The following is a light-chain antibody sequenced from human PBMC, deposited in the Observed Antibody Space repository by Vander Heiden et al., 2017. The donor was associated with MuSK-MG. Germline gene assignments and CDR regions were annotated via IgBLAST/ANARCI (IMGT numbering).Light chain of an antibody. Sequence: SALTQPACVSGFLGQSITISCTGFDSDFGNFNPVSWYQQHPGKAPKLIIFDVRSRPSGVSTRFSGSRSDNTASLTISGLQPDDDSDYYCSSYTTRNIYVFGTGTRVTVL. J-gene: IGLJ1*01. CDR2: DVR. CDR3: SSYTTRNIYV. CDR1: DSDFGNFNP. V-gene: IGLV2-14*03.